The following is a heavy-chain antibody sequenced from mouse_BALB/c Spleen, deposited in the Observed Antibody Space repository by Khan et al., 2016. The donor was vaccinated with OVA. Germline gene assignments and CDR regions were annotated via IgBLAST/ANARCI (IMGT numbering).Heavy chain of an antibody. Sequence: EVELVESGGGLVKPGGSLKLSCAASGFAFSSNDMSWVRRTPEKRLEWVAYTSSGGGSNYYPDNVKGRFTISRDNAKKTLYQQRSSLKSEDTAMYYCARHRGYSLAYWGQGTLVTVSA. D-gene: IGHD2-14*01. J-gene: IGHJ3*01. CDR1: GFAFSSND. V-gene: IGHV5-12-1*01. CDR3: ARHRGYSLAY. CDR2: TSSGGGSN.